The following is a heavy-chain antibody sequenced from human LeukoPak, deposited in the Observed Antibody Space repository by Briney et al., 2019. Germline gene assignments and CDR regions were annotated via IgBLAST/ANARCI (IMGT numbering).Heavy chain of an antibody. V-gene: IGHV3-48*03. J-gene: IGHJ6*04. CDR2: ISSSGSSI. CDR1: GFTFSSYE. D-gene: IGHD3-10*02. CDR3: AELGITMIGGV. Sequence: GGSLRLSCAASGFTFSSYEMNWVRQAPGKGLEWVSYISSSGSSIYYADSVKGRFTISRDNAKNSLYLQMNSLRAEDTAVYYCAELGITMIGGVWGKGTTVTVSS.